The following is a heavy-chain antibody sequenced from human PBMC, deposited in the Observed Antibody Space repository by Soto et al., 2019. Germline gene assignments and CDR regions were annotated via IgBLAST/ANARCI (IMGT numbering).Heavy chain of an antibody. D-gene: IGHD6-19*01. Sequence: EVQLVESGGGLVQPGRSLRLSCVASGFTFDDYAMHWVRQAPGKGLEWVSGITWRGGTRDYADSVKGRVTFSRDNAKNTMYLKMDSLRVEDTALYSCIRGRQGWVQLWGRGTLVTVSS. CDR1: GFTFDDYA. J-gene: IGHJ1*01. CDR2: ITWRGGTR. V-gene: IGHV3-9*01. CDR3: IRGRQGWVQL.